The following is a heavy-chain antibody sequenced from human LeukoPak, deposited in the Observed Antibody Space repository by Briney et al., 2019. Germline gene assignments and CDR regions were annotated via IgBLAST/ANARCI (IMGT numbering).Heavy chain of an antibody. Sequence: GSLRLSCAASGFTFSSYSMNWVRQAPGKGLEWVSSISSSSSYIYYADSVKGRFTISRDNAKNSLYLQMNSLRAEDTAVYYCARVGIVVVPAAIPFDYYYGMDVWGQGTTVTVSS. CDR3: ARVGIVVVPAAIPFDYYYGMDV. D-gene: IGHD2-2*01. J-gene: IGHJ6*02. CDR2: ISSSSSYI. CDR1: GFTFSSYS. V-gene: IGHV3-21*01.